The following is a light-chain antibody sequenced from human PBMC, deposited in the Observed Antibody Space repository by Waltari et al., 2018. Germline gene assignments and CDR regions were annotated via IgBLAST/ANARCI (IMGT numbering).Light chain of an antibody. CDR2: EVT. V-gene: IGLV2-23*02. CDR1: SSDIGYYDL. Sequence: QSALTQPASVSGSLGQSITVSCTGTSSDIGYYDLVSWYQQHPGRAPKRIIYEVTKRPSGVSSRFSGSTSGNTASLTISGLHTEDEADYYCCSYAGTRSLVVFGGGTRLTVL. CDR3: CSYAGTRSLVV. J-gene: IGLJ2*01.